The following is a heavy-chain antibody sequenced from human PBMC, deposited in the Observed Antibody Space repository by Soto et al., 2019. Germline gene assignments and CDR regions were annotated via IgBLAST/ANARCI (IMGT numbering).Heavy chain of an antibody. J-gene: IGHJ6*02. CDR2: INPATGAA. V-gene: IGHV1-2*02. CDR3: SRGGAVGVDGSSGFDV. CDR1: GYPVTAYY. D-gene: IGHD3-3*01. Sequence: QLHLVQSGAVVKKPGASVTVSCSASGYPVTAYYMHWVRQAPGRGLEWMGGINPATGAAKYTQTFQGRVIMTNATSSSTGYLQVRGLLSEDTAGFYCSRGGAVGVDGSSGFDVWGQGTSVTVSS.